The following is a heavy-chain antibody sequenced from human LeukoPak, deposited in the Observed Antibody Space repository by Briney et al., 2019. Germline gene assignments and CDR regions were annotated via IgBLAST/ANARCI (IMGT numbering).Heavy chain of an antibody. CDR3: ASQLAGSYYAVSDY. V-gene: IGHV1-46*01. Sequence: ASVRVSCKASGGTFSSYGISWVRQASGQGLEWMGIINPSGGSTSYAQKFQGRVTMTRDTSTSTVYMELSSLRSEDTAVYYCASQLAGSYYAVSDYWGQGTLVTVSS. CDR1: GGTFSSYG. CDR2: INPSGGST. D-gene: IGHD3-10*01. J-gene: IGHJ4*02.